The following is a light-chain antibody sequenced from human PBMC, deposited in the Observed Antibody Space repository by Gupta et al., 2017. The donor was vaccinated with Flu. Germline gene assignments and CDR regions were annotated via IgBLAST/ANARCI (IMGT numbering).Light chain of an antibody. V-gene: IGKV1-5*03. Sequence: DIQMTQSPSTLSASVGDRVTITCRASQSISDWLAWYQQKPGKAPTLLIYKASSLESGVPTRFSGSGYGTEFTLTISSRQPDDFASYYCQQYNSYSPWTFGQGTRVEIK. J-gene: IGKJ1*01. CDR1: QSISDW. CDR2: KAS. CDR3: QQYNSYSPWT.